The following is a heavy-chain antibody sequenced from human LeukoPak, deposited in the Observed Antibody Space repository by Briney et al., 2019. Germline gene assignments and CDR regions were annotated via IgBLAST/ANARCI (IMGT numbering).Heavy chain of an antibody. J-gene: IGHJ1*01. CDR2: IYSSVST. D-gene: IGHD2-8*01. CDR1: GGSISTFY. CDR3: ARHSYYEYFQH. V-gene: IGHV4-59*08. Sequence: SETLSLTRTVSGGSISTFYWSWIRQPPGKGLEWIGFIYSSVSTYYNPSSKSRVTISGDTSKNQFSLKLSSVTAADTAVYYCARHSYYEYFQHWGQGILVTVSS.